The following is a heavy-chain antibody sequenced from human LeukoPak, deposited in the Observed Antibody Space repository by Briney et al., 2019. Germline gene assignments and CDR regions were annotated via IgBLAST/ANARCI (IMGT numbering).Heavy chain of an antibody. CDR2: IYSGGST. J-gene: IGHJ4*02. CDR3: ARQTRRDGYNLDY. CDR1: GFTVSSNY. Sequence: GGSLRLSCAAPGFTVSSNYMSWVRQAPGKGLEWVSVIYSGGSTYYADSVKGRFTISRDNSKNTLYLQMNSLRAEDTAVYYCARQTRRDGYNLDYWGQGTLVTVSS. V-gene: IGHV3-66*02. D-gene: IGHD5-24*01.